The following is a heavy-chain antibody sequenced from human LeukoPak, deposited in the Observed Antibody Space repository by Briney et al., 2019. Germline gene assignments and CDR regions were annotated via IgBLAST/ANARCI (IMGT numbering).Heavy chain of an antibody. CDR2: ISGSGGST. V-gene: IGHV3-23*01. Sequence: GGSLRLSCVASGFTFSSYAMSWVRQAPGKGLEWVSGISGSGGSTYYADSVKGRYTISRDNSKNTLYLQMNSLRAEDTAVYYCAKEESLFPPSNFDYWGQGTLVTVSS. CDR3: AKEESLFPPSNFDY. CDR1: GFTFSSYA. D-gene: IGHD3-10*02. J-gene: IGHJ4*02.